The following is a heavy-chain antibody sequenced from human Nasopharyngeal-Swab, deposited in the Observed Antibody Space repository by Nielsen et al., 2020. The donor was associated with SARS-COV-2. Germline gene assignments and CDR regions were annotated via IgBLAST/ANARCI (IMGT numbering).Heavy chain of an antibody. CDR1: GYTFTSNV. J-gene: IGHJ4*02. V-gene: IGHV7-4-1*02. CDR2: ISTKTGAP. CDR3: ARENQEYANIWIDY. Sequence: ASVKVSCKASGYTFTSNVLNWVRQAPGQGPEYIGWISTKTGAPTYAQAFTGRFVISLDTSVSTTYLQISSLKADDTAVYYCARENQEYANIWIDYGGQGTQVTVSS. D-gene: IGHD1-1*01.